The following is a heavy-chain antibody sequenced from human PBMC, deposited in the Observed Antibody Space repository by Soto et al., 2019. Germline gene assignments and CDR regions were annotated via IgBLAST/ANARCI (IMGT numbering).Heavy chain of an antibody. J-gene: IGHJ4*02. CDR1: GYTFTSYG. CDR2: ISAYNGNT. Sequence: ASVKVSCKASGYTFTSYGISWVRQAPGQGLEWMGWISAYNGNTNYAQKLQGRVTMTTDTSTSTAYMELRSLRSDDTAVYYCARERGPRYSSGWYFDYWGQGTPVTVSS. CDR3: ARERGPRYSSGWYFDY. V-gene: IGHV1-18*01. D-gene: IGHD6-19*01.